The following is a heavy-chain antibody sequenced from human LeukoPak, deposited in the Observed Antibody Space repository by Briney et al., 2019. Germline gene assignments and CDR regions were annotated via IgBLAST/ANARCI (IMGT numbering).Heavy chain of an antibody. CDR1: GFTFSSYG. Sequence: GGSLRLSCAASGFTFSSYGMNWVRQAPGKGLEWVAAISYDGNNKYYADSVGGRFAISRDNSKHTLYLQMNRLRAEDMALYYCAKDRSYSSSWPANWFNPRGQGILVTVSS. J-gene: IGHJ5*02. V-gene: IGHV3-30*18. CDR3: AKDRSYSSSWPANWFNP. CDR2: ISYDGNNK. D-gene: IGHD6-13*01.